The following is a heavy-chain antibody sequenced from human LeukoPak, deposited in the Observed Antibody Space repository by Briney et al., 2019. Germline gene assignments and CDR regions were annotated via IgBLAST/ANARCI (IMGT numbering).Heavy chain of an antibody. CDR2: ISSSSSYI. CDR3: ARVRYCSGGSCYWSPEYYFDY. D-gene: IGHD2-15*01. Sequence: GGSLRLSCAASGFTFSSYSMNWVRQAPGKGLEWVSSISSSSSYIYYADSVKGRFTISRDNAKNSLYLQMNSLRAEDTAVYYCARVRYCSGGSCYWSPEYYFDYWGQGTLVTVSS. V-gene: IGHV3-21*01. J-gene: IGHJ4*02. CDR1: GFTFSSYS.